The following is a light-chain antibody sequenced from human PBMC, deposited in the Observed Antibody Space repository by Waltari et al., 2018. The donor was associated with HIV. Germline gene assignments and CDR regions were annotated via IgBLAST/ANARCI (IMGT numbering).Light chain of an antibody. V-gene: IGLV3-25*03. CDR3: QAADSSGNYQE. CDR1: ALPNQY. J-gene: IGLJ3*02. CDR2: KDS. Sequence: SYELTQPPSVSVSPGQTARITCSGDALPNQYAYWYQQKAGQAPVLVIYKDSERPSGIPERFSGSSSGTTVTLTSSGVQAEDEADYYCQAADSSGNYQEFGGGTKLTVL.